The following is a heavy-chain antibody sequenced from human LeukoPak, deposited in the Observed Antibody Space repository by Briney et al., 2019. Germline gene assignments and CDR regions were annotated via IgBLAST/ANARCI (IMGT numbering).Heavy chain of an antibody. CDR1: GYTFTSYD. Sequence: ASVKVSCKASGYTFTSYDINWVRQATGQGLEWMGWMNPNSGNTGYAQKFQGRVTMTRNTSISTAYMELSSLRSEDTAVYYCARDGEIAAVGYFYYSYMDVWGKGTTVTVSS. J-gene: IGHJ6*03. CDR2: MNPNSGNT. D-gene: IGHD6-13*01. V-gene: IGHV1-8*01. CDR3: ARDGEIAAVGYFYYSYMDV.